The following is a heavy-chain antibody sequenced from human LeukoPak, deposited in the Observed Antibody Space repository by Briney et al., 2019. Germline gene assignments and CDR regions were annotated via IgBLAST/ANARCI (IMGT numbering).Heavy chain of an antibody. Sequence: GASVKVSCKASGGTFSSYAISWVRQAPGQGLEWMGGIIPIFGTANYAQKFQGRVTMTRDMSTSTVYMELSSLRSEDTAVYYCARVGYSSGWYAFDYWGQGTLVTVSS. J-gene: IGHJ4*02. D-gene: IGHD6-19*01. V-gene: IGHV1-69*05. CDR1: GGTFSSYA. CDR2: IIPIFGTA. CDR3: ARVGYSSGWYAFDY.